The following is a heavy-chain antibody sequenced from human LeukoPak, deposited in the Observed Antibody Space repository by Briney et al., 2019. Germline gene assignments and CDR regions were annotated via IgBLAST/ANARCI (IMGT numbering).Heavy chain of an antibody. J-gene: IGHJ4*02. D-gene: IGHD6-13*01. CDR2: IYHSGST. V-gene: IGHV4-38-2*02. CDR1: GYSISSGYY. CDR3: ARRSSSWDSFDY. Sequence: SETLSLTCTVSGYSISSGYYWGWIRQTPGKGLQWIGSIYHSGSTYYNPSLKSRVTISVDTSKNQFSLKLSSVTAADTAVYYCARRSSSWDSFDYWGQGTLVTVSS.